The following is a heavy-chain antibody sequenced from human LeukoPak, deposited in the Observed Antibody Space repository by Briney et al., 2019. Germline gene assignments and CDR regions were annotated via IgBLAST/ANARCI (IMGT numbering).Heavy chain of an antibody. CDR3: ARDENYYYDSSGYYWGVFSGEY. CDR1: GFTFSSYS. D-gene: IGHD3-22*01. CDR2: ISSSSSYI. J-gene: IGHJ4*02. Sequence: GGSLRLSCAASGFTFSSYSMNWVRQAPGKGLEWVSSISSSSSYIYYADSVQGRFTISRDNAKNSLYLQMNSLRADDTAVYYCARDENYYYDSSGYYWGVFSGEYWGQGTLVTVSS. V-gene: IGHV3-21*01.